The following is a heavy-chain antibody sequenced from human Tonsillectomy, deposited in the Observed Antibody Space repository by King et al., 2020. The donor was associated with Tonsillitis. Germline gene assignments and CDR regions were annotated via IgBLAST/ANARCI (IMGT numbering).Heavy chain of an antibody. V-gene: IGHV3-21*01. CDR3: AREYDILTSSAEHENFDY. CDR2: ISNSRSYI. Sequence: EVQLVESGGGLVKPGGSLRLSCAASGFTFSSYSLHWVRQAPGKGLEWVSSISNSRSYIYYADSVKGRFTISRDNAKNSLYLQMNSLRAEDTAVYYCAREYDILTSSAEHENFDYWGQGTLVTVSS. J-gene: IGHJ4*02. CDR1: GFTFSSYS. D-gene: IGHD3-9*01.